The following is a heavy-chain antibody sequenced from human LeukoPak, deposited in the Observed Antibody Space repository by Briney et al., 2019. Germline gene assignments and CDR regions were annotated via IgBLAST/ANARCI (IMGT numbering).Heavy chain of an antibody. J-gene: IGHJ4*02. CDR2: IYYSGST. CDR3: ARSGNYDFWSGYFFFDY. D-gene: IGHD3-3*01. CDR1: GYSISSGYY. Sequence: SETLSLTCTVSGYSISSGYYWGWIRQPPGKGLEWIGSIYYSGSTYYNPSLKSRVTISVDTSKNQFSLKLSSVTAADTAVYYCARSGNYDFWSGYFFFDYWGQGTLISVSS. V-gene: IGHV4-38-2*02.